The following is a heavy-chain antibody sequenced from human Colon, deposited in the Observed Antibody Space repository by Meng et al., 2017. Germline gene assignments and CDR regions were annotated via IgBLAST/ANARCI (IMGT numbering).Heavy chain of an antibody. J-gene: IGHJ4*02. D-gene: IGHD6-19*01. V-gene: IGHV4-4*02. Sequence: QVQLKGSGQGRGAPSGTLSLTCEVSGGSISSSQWWSWVRQPPGKGLEWIGQIYLGGSPAYSPSLESRITMSVDKSNNQFSLRLRSVTAADTAVYYCARHGGWHFDYWGQGTLVTVSS. CDR3: ARHGGWHFDY. CDR2: IYLGGSP. CDR1: GGSISSSQW.